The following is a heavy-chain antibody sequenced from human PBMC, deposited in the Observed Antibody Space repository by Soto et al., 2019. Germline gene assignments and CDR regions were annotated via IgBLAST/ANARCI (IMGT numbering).Heavy chain of an antibody. CDR1: GGSISSSSYY. V-gene: IGHV4-39*01. CDR2: IYYSGST. D-gene: IGHD3-16*02. J-gene: IGHJ6*02. CDR3: ARHSRLGELSSLYYYYGMVV. Sequence: SETLSLTCTVSGGSISSSSYYWGWIRQPPGKGLEWIGSIYYSGSTYYNPSLKSRVTISVDTSKNQFSLKLSSVTAADTAVYYCARHSRLGELSSLYYYYGMVVWGQGTTVTVSS.